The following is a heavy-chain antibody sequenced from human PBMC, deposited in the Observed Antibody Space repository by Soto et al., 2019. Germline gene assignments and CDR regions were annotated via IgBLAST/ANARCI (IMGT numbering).Heavy chain of an antibody. J-gene: IGHJ3*02. Sequence: QVQLQESGPGLVKPSQTLSLTCTVSGGSISSGDNYWSWIRQPPGKGLEWIGYIFNTGRTYYNPSPKSRVTISADTSKNQFSLKLSSVTAADTAVYYCARRYGPRAFDIWGQGTMVTVSS. CDR1: GGSISSGDNY. D-gene: IGHD3-9*01. CDR3: ARRYGPRAFDI. CDR2: IFNTGRT. V-gene: IGHV4-30-4*01.